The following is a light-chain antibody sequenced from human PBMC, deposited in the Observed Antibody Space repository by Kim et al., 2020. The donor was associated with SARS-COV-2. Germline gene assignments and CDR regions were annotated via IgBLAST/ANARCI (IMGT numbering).Light chain of an antibody. CDR2: QAS. CDR1: QSVDSW. V-gene: IGKV1-5*03. J-gene: IGKJ1*01. CDR3: KQYETYWT. Sequence: DIQMTQSPSTLSAFVGNRVTITCRASQSVDSWLAWYQQKPGKAPELLIYQASKLASGVPSRFSGSGSGTHFTLPISNLQPDDSAIYYCKQYETYWTFGPGTKVDIK.